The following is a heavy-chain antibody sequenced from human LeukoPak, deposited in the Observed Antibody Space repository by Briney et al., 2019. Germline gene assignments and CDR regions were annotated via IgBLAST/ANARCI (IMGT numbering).Heavy chain of an antibody. CDR3: ARGPHVIYGSGSSFDY. D-gene: IGHD3-10*01. V-gene: IGHV4-31*03. Sequence: SGTLSLTCTVSGGSISSGGYYWSWIRQHPGKGLEWIGYIYYSGSTYYNPSLKSRVTISVDTSKNQFSLKLSSVTAADTAVYYCARGPHVIYGSGSSFDYWGQGTLVTVSS. CDR1: GGSISSGGYY. CDR2: IYYSGST. J-gene: IGHJ4*02.